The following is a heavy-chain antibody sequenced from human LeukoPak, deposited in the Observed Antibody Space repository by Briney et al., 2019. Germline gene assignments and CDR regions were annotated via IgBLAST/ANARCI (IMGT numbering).Heavy chain of an antibody. Sequence: SETLSLTCTVSGGSISSYYWSWIRQPPGKGLEWIGYIYYSGGTNYNPSLKSRVTISVDTSKNQFSLKLSSVTAADTAVYYCARSGELGMRFYYYYGMGVWGQGTTATVSS. D-gene: IGHD7-27*01. J-gene: IGHJ6*02. CDR2: IYYSGGT. CDR3: ARSGELGMRFYYYYGMGV. V-gene: IGHV4-59*01. CDR1: GGSISSYY.